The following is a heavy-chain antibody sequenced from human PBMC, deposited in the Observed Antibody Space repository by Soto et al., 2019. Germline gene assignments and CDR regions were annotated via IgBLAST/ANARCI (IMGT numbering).Heavy chain of an antibody. D-gene: IGHD6-13*01. CDR2: INPNSGGT. Sequence: QVQLVQSGAEVKKPGASVKVSCKASGYTFTGYYMHWVRQAPGQGLEWMGWINPNSGGTNYAQKLQGCVTKTRDATISTAYRERGRLRSDDTAAYYCARVSSAAGTRGLSPFDYWGQGTLVTVSS. V-gene: IGHV1-2*04. J-gene: IGHJ4*02. CDR3: ARVSSAAGTRGLSPFDY. CDR1: GYTFTGYY.